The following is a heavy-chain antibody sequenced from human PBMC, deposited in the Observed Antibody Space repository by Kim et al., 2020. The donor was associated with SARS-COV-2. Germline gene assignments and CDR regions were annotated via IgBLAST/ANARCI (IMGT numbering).Heavy chain of an antibody. CDR2: IYYSGST. CDR1: GGSISSYY. D-gene: IGHD6-19*01. Sequence: SETLSLTCTVSGGSISSYYWSWIRQPPGKGLEWIGYIYYSGSTNYNPSLKSRVTISVDTSKNQFSLKLSSVTAADTAVYYCARDTGRQWLVFDYWGQGT. CDR3: ARDTGRQWLVFDY. J-gene: IGHJ4*02. V-gene: IGHV4-59*01.